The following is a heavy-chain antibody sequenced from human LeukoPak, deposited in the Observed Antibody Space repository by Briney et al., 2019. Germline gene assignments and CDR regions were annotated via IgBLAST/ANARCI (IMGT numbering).Heavy chain of an antibody. CDR3: ARDIGTAMVLGAFDF. D-gene: IGHD5-18*01. J-gene: IGHJ3*01. CDR1: GGSISSYY. Sequence: LETLSLTCTVSGGSISSYYWSWIRQPPGKGLEWIGYIYYSGSTNYNPSLKSRVTISVDTSKNQFSLKLSSVTAADTAVYYCARDIGTAMVLGAFDFWGQGTMVAVSS. V-gene: IGHV4-59*01. CDR2: IYYSGST.